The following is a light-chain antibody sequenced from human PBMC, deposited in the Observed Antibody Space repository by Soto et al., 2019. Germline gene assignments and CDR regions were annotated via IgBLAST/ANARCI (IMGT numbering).Light chain of an antibody. V-gene: IGKV1-39*01. CDR2: SAS. Sequence: IQMTQYPSSLSASVGDRVTITCRASQRVXSYLNWYQQKPGKAPKLLXYSASSLQRGVPSRLSGSGSATDFTLTISSMQPEYFATYYCQQSYSTISTFGQGTRLEI. CDR1: QRVXSY. J-gene: IGKJ5*01. CDR3: QQSYSTIST.